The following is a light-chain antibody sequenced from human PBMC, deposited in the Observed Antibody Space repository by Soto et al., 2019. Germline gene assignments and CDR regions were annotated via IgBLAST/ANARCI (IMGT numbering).Light chain of an antibody. CDR1: VEVFNY. Sequence: QSALTQPASVSASPGQSITLSCSDVEVFNYVSWYQHHPGRAPKLIIYEVSRRPSGVSPRFSGSKSGNTASLAISGLRSEDEADYYCTSYTTSATGIFGTGTKVTV. CDR2: EVS. CDR3: TSYTTSATGI. J-gene: IGLJ1*01. V-gene: IGLV2-14*01.